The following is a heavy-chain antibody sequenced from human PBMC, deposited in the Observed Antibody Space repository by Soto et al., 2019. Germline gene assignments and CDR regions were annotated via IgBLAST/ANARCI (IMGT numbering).Heavy chain of an antibody. CDR1: GYTFTSYG. J-gene: IGHJ4*02. V-gene: IGHV1-18*01. CDR3: ARSGTYYYDSSGYYRLLIRGDY. Sequence: ASVKVSCKASGYTFTSYGISWVRQAPGQGLEWMGWISAYNGNTNYAQKLQGRVTMTTDTSTSTAYMELRSLRSDDTAVYYCARSGTYYYDSSGYYRLLIRGDYWGQGTLVTVSS. CDR2: ISAYNGNT. D-gene: IGHD3-22*01.